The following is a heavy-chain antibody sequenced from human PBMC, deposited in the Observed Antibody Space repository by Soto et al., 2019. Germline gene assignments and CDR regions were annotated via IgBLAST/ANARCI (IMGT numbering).Heavy chain of an antibody. CDR1: GFTFSTYA. V-gene: IGHV3-30-3*01. Sequence: QVQLVESGGGVVQPGRSLRLSCAASGFTFSTYAMHWVRQAPGKGLEWVAVISRDGTNKYHADSVKGRFTISRDNSKNTMYLQMNSLRAEDTAMYYCARFVGYGCDDYYFDCWGQGTLVTVSS. J-gene: IGHJ4*02. CDR3: ARFVGYGCDDYYFDC. D-gene: IGHD5-12*01. CDR2: ISRDGTNK.